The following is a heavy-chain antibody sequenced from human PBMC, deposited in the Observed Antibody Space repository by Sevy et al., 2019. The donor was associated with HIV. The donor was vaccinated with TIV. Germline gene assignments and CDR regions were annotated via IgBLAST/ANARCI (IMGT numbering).Heavy chain of an antibody. J-gene: IGHJ4*01. CDR3: ARDHYDISGFDH. Sequence: SETLSLTCTVSGGYINSYYWSWIRQPPGKGLEWIGYIFYTGSTNYNPSLKSRVTISVDMSKNQFSLKLTSVTAADTAVYYCARDHYDISGFDHLGHGTLVTVSS. CDR2: IFYTGST. CDR1: GGYINSYY. D-gene: IGHD3-22*01. V-gene: IGHV4-59*01.